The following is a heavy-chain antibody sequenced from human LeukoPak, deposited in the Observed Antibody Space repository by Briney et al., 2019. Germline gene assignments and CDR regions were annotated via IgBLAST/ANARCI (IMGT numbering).Heavy chain of an antibody. CDR1: GYTFTSYG. CDR3: ARRRAVAGVNWFDP. V-gene: IGHV1-18*01. Sequence: ASVKVSCKASGYTFTSYGISWVRQAPGQGLEWMGWISSHNGYTKYAQKFRGRVTMTTDTSMSTAYMELGSLRSDDTAVYYCARRRAVAGVNWFDPWGQGTLVTVSS. D-gene: IGHD6-19*01. CDR2: ISSHNGYT. J-gene: IGHJ5*02.